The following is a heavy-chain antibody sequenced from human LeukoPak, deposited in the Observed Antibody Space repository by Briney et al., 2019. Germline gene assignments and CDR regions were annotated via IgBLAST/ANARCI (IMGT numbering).Heavy chain of an antibody. J-gene: IGHJ4*02. V-gene: IGHV4-34*01. CDR3: ARASIAAAGDFDY. CDR1: GGSFSGYY. Sequence: SETLSLTCAVYGGSFSGYYWSWIRQPPGKGLEWIGEINHSGSTNYNPSLKSRVTISVDTSKNQFSLKLSSVTAADTAVYYCARASIAAAGDFDYWGQGALVTVSS. D-gene: IGHD6-13*01. CDR2: INHSGST.